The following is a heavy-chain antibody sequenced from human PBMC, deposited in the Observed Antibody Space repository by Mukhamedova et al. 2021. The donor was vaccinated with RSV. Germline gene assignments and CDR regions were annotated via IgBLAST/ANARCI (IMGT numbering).Heavy chain of an antibody. J-gene: IGHJ4*02. CDR3: ARDRSSEGYFDY. Sequence: SYAMHWVRQAPGKGLEWVVVISYDGSNKYYADSVKGRFTISRDNSKNTLYLQMNSLRAEDTAVYYCARDRSSEGYFDYWGQGTLV. CDR1: SYA. CDR2: ISYDGSNK. V-gene: IGHV3-30*04.